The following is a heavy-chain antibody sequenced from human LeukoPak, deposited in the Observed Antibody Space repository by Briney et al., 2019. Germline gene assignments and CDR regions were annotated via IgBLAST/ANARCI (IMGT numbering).Heavy chain of an antibody. D-gene: IGHD4-17*01. V-gene: IGHV3-21*01. CDR2: ISSSSSYI. Sequence: GGSLSLSCAASGFTFSSYSMNWVRQAPGKGLEWVSSISSSSSYIYYADSVKGRFTISRDNAKNSLYLQMNSLRAEDTAVYYCARYSGYASDYGDFPASPDDYWGQGTLVTVSS. CDR1: GFTFSSYS. J-gene: IGHJ4*02. CDR3: ARYSGYASDYGDFPASPDDY.